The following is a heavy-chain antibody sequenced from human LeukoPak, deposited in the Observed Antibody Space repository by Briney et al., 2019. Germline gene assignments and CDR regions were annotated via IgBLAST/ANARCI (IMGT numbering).Heavy chain of an antibody. CDR3: ARDLDSSGRYFDY. D-gene: IGHD3-22*01. Sequence: SQTLSLTCTVSGVSISSGGYYWSWIRQHPGKGLEWIGYIYYSGSTYYNPSLKSRVTISVDTSKNQFSLKLSSVTAADTAVYYCARDLDSSGRYFDYWGQGTLVTVSS. CDR1: GVSISSGGYY. V-gene: IGHV4-31*03. CDR2: IYYSGST. J-gene: IGHJ4*02.